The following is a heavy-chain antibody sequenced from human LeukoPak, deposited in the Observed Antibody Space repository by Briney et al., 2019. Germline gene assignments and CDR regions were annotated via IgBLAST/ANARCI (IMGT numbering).Heavy chain of an antibody. CDR1: GGSISSYY. Sequence: PSETLSLTCTVSGGSISSYYWSWIRQPPGKGLEWIGYIYYSGSTNYNPSLKSRVTISVDTSKNQFSLKLSSVTAADTAVYYCARGIYCSSTSCYYYFDYWGQRTLVTVSS. J-gene: IGHJ4*02. CDR2: IYYSGST. D-gene: IGHD2-2*01. CDR3: ARGIYCSSTSCYYYFDY. V-gene: IGHV4-59*01.